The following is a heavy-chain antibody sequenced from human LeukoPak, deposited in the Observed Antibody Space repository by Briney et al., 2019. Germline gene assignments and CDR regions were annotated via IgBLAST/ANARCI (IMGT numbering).Heavy chain of an antibody. D-gene: IGHD3-22*01. CDR3: ATQSLSSGYSGFDI. V-gene: IGHV3-48*02. CDR1: GFTFSTYS. CDR2: ISSSSSTK. J-gene: IGHJ3*02. Sequence: GGSRRLSCADSGFTFSTYSINWVRQAPGKGLEWISYISSSSSTKYYADSVKGRFTISRDNAKNSLYLEMNSLRDEDTAVYYCATQSLSSGYSGFDIWGQGTMVTVSS.